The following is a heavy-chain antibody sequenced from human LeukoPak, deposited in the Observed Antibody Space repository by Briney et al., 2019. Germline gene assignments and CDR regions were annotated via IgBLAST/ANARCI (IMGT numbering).Heavy chain of an antibody. CDR2: INPNSGGT. V-gene: IGHV1-2*02. Sequence: GASVKVSCKASGYTFTGYYMHWVRQAPGQGLEWMGWINPNSGGTNYAQKFQGRVTMTRDTSISTAYMELSRLRSDDTAVYYCASLAGSYYYGSGSRWYDAFDIWGQGTMVTVSS. CDR1: GYTFTGYY. J-gene: IGHJ3*02. CDR3: ASLAGSYYYGSGSRWYDAFDI. D-gene: IGHD3-10*01.